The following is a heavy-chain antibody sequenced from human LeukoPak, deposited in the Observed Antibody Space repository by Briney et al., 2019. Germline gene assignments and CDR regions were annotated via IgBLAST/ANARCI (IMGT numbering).Heavy chain of an antibody. Sequence: GASVKVSCKASGGTFSSYAISWVRQAPGQGLEWMGWISAYNGNTNYAQKLQGRATMATDTSTSTAYMELRSLRSDDTAVYYCARDLVHHRLLGTGYNWFDPWGQGTLVTVSS. D-gene: IGHD3-9*01. V-gene: IGHV1-18*01. CDR3: ARDLVHHRLLGTGYNWFDP. CDR2: ISAYNGNT. CDR1: GGTFSSYA. J-gene: IGHJ5*02.